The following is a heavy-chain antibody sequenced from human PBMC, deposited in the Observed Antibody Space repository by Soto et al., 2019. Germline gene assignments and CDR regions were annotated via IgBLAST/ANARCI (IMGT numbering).Heavy chain of an antibody. CDR2: ISGSSGYT. Sequence: QVQLVESGGGLVKPGGSLRLSCAASGFTFSDSYMSWIRQAPGKGLEWVSCISGSSGYTNYADSVKGRFPISRDNAKNSLYLQMNSLRAEDTAVYYCARDCAISTIGDAANFDYWGQGTLVTVAS. J-gene: IGHJ4*02. V-gene: IGHV3-11*06. CDR1: GFTFSDSY. CDR3: ARDCAISTIGDAANFDY. D-gene: IGHD6-25*01.